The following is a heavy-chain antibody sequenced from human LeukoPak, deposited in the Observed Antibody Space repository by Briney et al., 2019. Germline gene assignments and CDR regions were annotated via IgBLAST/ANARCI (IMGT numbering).Heavy chain of an antibody. CDR2: IYTSGST. V-gene: IGHV4-61*02. CDR3: ARTGSDYYDSSGYYGAGFYFDY. J-gene: IGHJ4*02. Sequence: SETLSLTCTVSGGSISSGSYYWSWIRQPAGKGLEWIGRIYTSGSTNYNPSLKSRVTISVDTSKNQFSLKLSSVTAADTAVYYCARTGSDYYDSSGYYGAGFYFDYWGQGTLVTVSS. CDR1: GGSISSGSYY. D-gene: IGHD3-22*01.